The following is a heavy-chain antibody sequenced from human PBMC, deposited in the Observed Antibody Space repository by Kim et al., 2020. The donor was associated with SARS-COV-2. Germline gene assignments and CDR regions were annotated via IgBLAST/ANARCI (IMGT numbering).Heavy chain of an antibody. V-gene: IGHV4-39*01. CDR1: TASISSGSYY. J-gene: IGHJ4*01. D-gene: IGHD3-3*01. Sequence: SETLSLTCAVTTASISSGSYYWGWIRQPPGKPLEWIGTIYYSGNTYYNPSLNSRLTLSIDTSKNQVSLQLKSMTAADAAVYFCARQGRSGSYHAPFDYGG. CDR2: IYYSGNT. CDR3: ARQGRSGSYHAPFDY.